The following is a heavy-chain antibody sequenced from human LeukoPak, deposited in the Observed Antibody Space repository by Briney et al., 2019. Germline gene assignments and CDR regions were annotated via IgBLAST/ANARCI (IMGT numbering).Heavy chain of an antibody. V-gene: IGHV3-23*01. Sequence: PGGSLRLSCAASGFNFNIYAMSWVRQAPGKGLQWVSSITSRDGTTFYADSVKGRFTISRDNSKNTLYLQMNSLRAEDTAVYYCARDPATSPLNAFDIWGQGTMVTVSS. CDR3: ARDPATSPLNAFDI. D-gene: IGHD5-24*01. CDR2: ITSRDGTT. J-gene: IGHJ3*02. CDR1: GFNFNIYA.